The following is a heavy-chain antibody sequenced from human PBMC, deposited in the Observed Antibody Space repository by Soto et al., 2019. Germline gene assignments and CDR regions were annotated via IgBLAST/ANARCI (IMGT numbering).Heavy chain of an antibody. J-gene: IGHJ6*02. Sequence: GDLRLSCAASGFTFSSHTMNWVDQTPGKGLEWVSFIASRTSTVYYADSVKGRFTISRDNAKNSLYLEMNSLRDEDTAVYYCARIRVYEMDVWGQGTTVTVSS. V-gene: IGHV3-48*02. CDR3: ARIRVYEMDV. D-gene: IGHD2-8*01. CDR1: GFTFSSHT. CDR2: IASRTSTV.